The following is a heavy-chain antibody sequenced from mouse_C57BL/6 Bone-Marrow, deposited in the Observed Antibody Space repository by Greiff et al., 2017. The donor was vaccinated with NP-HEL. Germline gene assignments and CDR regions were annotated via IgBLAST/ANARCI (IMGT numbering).Heavy chain of an antibody. CDR1: GFTFTDYY. CDR2: IRNKANGYTT. CDR3: ARTGYYFDY. J-gene: IGHJ2*01. Sequence: EVKLMESGGGLVQPGGSLSLSRAASGFTFTDYYMSWVRQPPGKALEWLGFIRNKANGYTTEYSASVKGRFTISRDNSQSILYLQMNALRAEDSATYYCARTGYYFDYWGQGTTLTVSS. V-gene: IGHV7-3*01. D-gene: IGHD4-1*01.